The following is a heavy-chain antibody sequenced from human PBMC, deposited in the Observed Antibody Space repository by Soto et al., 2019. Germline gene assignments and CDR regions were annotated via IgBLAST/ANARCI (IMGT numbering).Heavy chain of an antibody. V-gene: IGHV3-11*01. Sequence: QVQLVESGGGLVKPGGSLRLSCAASGFTFSDYYMSWIRQAPGKGLEWVSYISSSGSTIYYADSVKGRFTISRDNAKNSLYLQMNSLRAEDTAVYYCARDQISGVVIARFNDAFDIWGQGTMVTVSS. CDR3: ARDQISGVVIARFNDAFDI. D-gene: IGHD2-21*01. CDR1: GFTFSDYY. CDR2: ISSSGSTI. J-gene: IGHJ3*02.